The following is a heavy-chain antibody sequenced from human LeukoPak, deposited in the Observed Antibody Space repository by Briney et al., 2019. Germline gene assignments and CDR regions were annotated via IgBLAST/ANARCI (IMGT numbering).Heavy chain of an antibody. J-gene: IGHJ4*02. CDR2: LSWDSTNI. V-gene: IGHV3-9*01. Sequence: GGSLRLSCAASGFTFDDYAMHWVRQAPGKGLEWVSGLSWDSTNIGYADSVKGRFTISRDNAKNSLYLQMNSLRVEDTAVYYCARDSGYDSANDYWGQGTLVTVSS. CDR1: GFTFDDYA. D-gene: IGHD5-12*01. CDR3: ARDSGYDSANDY.